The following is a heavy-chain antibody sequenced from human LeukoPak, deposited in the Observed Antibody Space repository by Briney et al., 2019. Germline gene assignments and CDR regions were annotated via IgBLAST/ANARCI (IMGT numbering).Heavy chain of an antibody. CDR3: AGQGQRNYGYPFVDY. CDR2: NYYTGST. CDR1: GGSVGSSNYY. D-gene: IGHD5-18*01. J-gene: IGHJ4*02. Sequence: PSETLSLTCTVSGGSVGSSNYYWGWIRQPPGKGLEWIGSNYYTGSTYYNPSLKSRVTISVDTSKNQFSLKLSSVTAADTAVYFCAGQGQRNYGYPFVDYWGQGTLVTVSS. V-gene: IGHV4-39*01.